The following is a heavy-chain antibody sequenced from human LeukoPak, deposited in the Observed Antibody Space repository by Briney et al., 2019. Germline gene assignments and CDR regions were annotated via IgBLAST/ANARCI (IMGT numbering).Heavy chain of an antibody. CDR2: ISSGSSTI. CDR3: ARPLPTVSTLFDY. V-gene: IGHV3-48*02. D-gene: IGHD4-17*01. J-gene: IGHJ4*02. Sequence: GGSLRLSCAASGFTSSGYSMNWVRQAPGKGLEWVSYISSGSSTIHYADSVKGRFTISRDNAKNSLYLQMNSLRDEDTALYYCARPLPTVSTLFDYWGQGTLVTVSS. CDR1: GFTSSGYS.